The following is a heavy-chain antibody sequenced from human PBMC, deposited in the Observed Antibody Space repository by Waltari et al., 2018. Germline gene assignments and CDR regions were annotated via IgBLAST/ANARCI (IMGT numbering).Heavy chain of an antibody. CDR2: ISAYNGNT. CDR3: AKDSGGKYSSSWYEAEDY. CDR1: GYTFTSYG. Sequence: QVQLVQSGAEVKKPGASVKVSCKASGYTFTSYGISWVRQAPGQGLEWMGWISAYNGNTNDAQKLQGRVTMTTDTSTDTAYMELRSLRSDDTAVYYCAKDSGGKYSSSWYEAEDYWGQGTLVTVSS. D-gene: IGHD6-13*01. J-gene: IGHJ4*02. V-gene: IGHV1-18*01.